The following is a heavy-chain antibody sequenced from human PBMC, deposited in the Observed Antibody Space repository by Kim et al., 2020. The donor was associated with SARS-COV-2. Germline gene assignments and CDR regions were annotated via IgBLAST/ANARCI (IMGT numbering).Heavy chain of an antibody. V-gene: IGHV3-15*01. CDR3: TTDNIFYDYVWGSYRSDLDY. D-gene: IGHD3-16*02. CDR2: IKSKTDGGTT. CDR1: GFTFSNAW. J-gene: IGHJ4*02. Sequence: GGSLRLSCAASGFTFSNAWMSWVRQAPGKGLEWVGRIKSKTDGGTTDYAAPVKGRFTISRDDSKNTLYLQMNSLKTEDTAVYYCTTDNIFYDYVWGSYRSDLDYWGQGTLVTVSS.